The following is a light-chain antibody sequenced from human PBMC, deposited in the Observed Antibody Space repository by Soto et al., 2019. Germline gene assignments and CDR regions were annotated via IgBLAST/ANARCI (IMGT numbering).Light chain of an antibody. Sequence: QAVVTQPPSVSGAPGQRVTISCTGSSSNIGAGYDVHWYQQLPGTAPKLLISGNSNRPSGVPDRFSGSKSGTSASLAITGLQAEDEADYYCQSYDSSLSGWVFGGGTKLPVL. CDR2: GNS. V-gene: IGLV1-40*01. CDR1: SSNIGAGYD. CDR3: QSYDSSLSGWV. J-gene: IGLJ3*02.